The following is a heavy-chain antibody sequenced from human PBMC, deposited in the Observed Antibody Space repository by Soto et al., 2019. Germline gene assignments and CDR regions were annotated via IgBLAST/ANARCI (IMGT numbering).Heavy chain of an antibody. CDR2: IDSSGVNT. Sequence: GGSLRLSYAASRYTFKSHGLSWVRQAPGKGLEWVSTIDSSGVNTHYADSVKGRFTISRDNSRNTLHLQMHDLRADDTALYYCVSWVSAHFDYWGQGTVVTVSS. CDR3: VSWVSAHFDY. D-gene: IGHD3-16*01. CDR1: RYTFKSHG. V-gene: IGHV3-23*01. J-gene: IGHJ4*02.